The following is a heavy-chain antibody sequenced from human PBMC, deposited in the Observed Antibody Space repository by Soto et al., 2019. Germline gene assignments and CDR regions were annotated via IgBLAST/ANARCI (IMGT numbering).Heavy chain of an antibody. J-gene: IGHJ4*02. CDR2: IIPIFGTA. V-gene: IGHV1-69*06. CDR1: GGTFSSYA. CDR3: ARCLYGDYMRPLDY. Sequence: QVQLVQSGAEVKKPWSSVKVSCKASGGTFSSYAISWVRQSPGQGLEWMGGIIPIFGTANYAQKFQGRVTITADKSTSTAYMELSSLRSEDTAVYYCARCLYGDYMRPLDYWGQGTLVTVSS. D-gene: IGHD4-17*01.